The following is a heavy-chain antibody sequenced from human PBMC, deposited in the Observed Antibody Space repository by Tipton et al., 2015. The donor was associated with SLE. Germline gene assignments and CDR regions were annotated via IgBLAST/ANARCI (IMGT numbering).Heavy chain of an antibody. CDR1: GGSMSTYY. CDR3: ARYSLTNWHLDL. D-gene: IGHD2-15*01. Sequence: LRLSCTVSGGSMSTYYWSWIRLPPGKGLEWIGYIYYSGGTSYNPSLNSRVTISVDTSRNQFPLKLTSVTAAGSAVYYCARYSLTNWHLDLWGRGTLVTVSS. V-gene: IGHV4-59*01. J-gene: IGHJ2*01. CDR2: IYYSGGT.